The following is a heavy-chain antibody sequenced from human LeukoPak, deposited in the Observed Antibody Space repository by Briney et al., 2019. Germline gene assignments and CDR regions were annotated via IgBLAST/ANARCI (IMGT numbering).Heavy chain of an antibody. V-gene: IGHV3-33*06. Sequence: GGSLRLSCAASGFTFSRPPPPPPPHPPGKGLEWVAVIWYDGSNKYYADSVKGRFTISRDNSKNTLYLQMNSLRAEDTAVYYCAKATGDTAGYWGQGTLVTVSS. CDR2: IWYDGSNK. CDR1: GFTFSRPP. D-gene: IGHD5-18*01. CDR3: AKATGDTAGY. J-gene: IGHJ4*02.